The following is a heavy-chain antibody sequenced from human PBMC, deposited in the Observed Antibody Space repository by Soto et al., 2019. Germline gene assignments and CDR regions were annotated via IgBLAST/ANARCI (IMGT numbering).Heavy chain of an antibody. Sequence: VQLLESGGGLVQPGGSLRLSCAASGFTFSSYAMSWVRQAPGKGLEWVSAISGSGGSTYYADSVKGRFTISRDNSKNTLYLQMNSLRAEDTAVYYCAKDGVVVVPAAMSVPLYNWFDPWGQGTLVTVSS. CDR2: ISGSGGST. D-gene: IGHD2-2*01. J-gene: IGHJ5*02. V-gene: IGHV3-23*01. CDR1: GFTFSSYA. CDR3: AKDGVVVVPAAMSVPLYNWFDP.